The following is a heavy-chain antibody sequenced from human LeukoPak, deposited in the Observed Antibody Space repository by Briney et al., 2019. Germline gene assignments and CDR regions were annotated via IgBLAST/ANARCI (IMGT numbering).Heavy chain of an antibody. CDR3: ARRTPSTAMVTYFDY. Sequence: GESLQISCMGSGYSFTSYWIGWVRPMPGKGLEWMGIIYPGDSDTRSSPSFQGQVTISADKSTSTAYLQWSSLKASDTAMYYCARRTPSTAMVTYFDYWGQGTLVTVSS. CDR1: GYSFTSYW. J-gene: IGHJ4*02. V-gene: IGHV5-51*01. CDR2: IYPGDSDT. D-gene: IGHD5-18*01.